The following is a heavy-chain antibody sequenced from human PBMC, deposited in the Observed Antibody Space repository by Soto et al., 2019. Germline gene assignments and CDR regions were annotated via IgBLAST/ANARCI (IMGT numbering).Heavy chain of an antibody. CDR1: GGSISSSSYY. D-gene: IGHD2-2*01. V-gene: IGHV4-39*01. CDR3: ARHPHPYQLLWGIGNWFDP. J-gene: IGHJ5*02. CDR2: IYYSGST. Sequence: SETLSLTCTVSGGSISSSSYYWGWIRQPPGKGLEWIGSIYYSGSTYYNPSLKSRVTISVDTSKNQFSLKLSSVTAADTAVYYCARHPHPYQLLWGIGNWFDPWGQGTLVTVSS.